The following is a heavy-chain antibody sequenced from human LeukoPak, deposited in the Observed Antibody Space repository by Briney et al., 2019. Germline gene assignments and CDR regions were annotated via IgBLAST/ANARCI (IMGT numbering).Heavy chain of an antibody. V-gene: IGHV1-2*02. Sequence: ASVKVSCKASGYTFTGYYMNWVRQAPGQGLEWMGWINPNSGGTNYAQKFQGRVTMTRDTSISTAYMELSRLRSDDTAVYYCARRRASIAARRGSRWWFDPWGQGTLVTVSS. CDR3: ARRRASIAARRGSRWWFDP. CDR1: GYTFTGYY. CDR2: INPNSGGT. J-gene: IGHJ5*02. D-gene: IGHD6-6*01.